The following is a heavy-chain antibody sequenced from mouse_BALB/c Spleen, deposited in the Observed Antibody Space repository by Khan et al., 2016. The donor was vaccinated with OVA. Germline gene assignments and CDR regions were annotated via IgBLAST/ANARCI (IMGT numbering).Heavy chain of an antibody. J-gene: IGHJ2*01. CDR2: IYPGTDNT. V-gene: IGHV1S132*01. CDR1: GYIFTSYW. Sequence: VQLQQSGAELVRPGASVKLSCKTSGYIFTSYWIPWVKQRSGQGLEWIARIYPGTDNTYYNETLKDKATLTADKSSNTAYMQHSSLKSEDSAGYCCARGEALYDFDYWGQGTTLTVSS. CDR3: ARGEALYDFDY. D-gene: IGHD2-14*01.